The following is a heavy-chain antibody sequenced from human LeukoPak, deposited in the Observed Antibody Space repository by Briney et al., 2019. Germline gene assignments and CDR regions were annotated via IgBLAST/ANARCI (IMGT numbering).Heavy chain of an antibody. V-gene: IGHV1-69*04. CDR1: GGTFSSYT. CDR2: IIPILGIA. J-gene: IGHJ6*02. Sequence: SVKVSCKASGGTFSSYTISWVRQAPGQGLEWMGRIIPILGIANYAQKFQGRVTITADKSTSTASMELSSLRSEDTAVYYCAREGDGYNKINYYHYYGMDVWGQGTTVTVSS. D-gene: IGHD5-24*01. CDR3: AREGDGYNKINYYHYYGMDV.